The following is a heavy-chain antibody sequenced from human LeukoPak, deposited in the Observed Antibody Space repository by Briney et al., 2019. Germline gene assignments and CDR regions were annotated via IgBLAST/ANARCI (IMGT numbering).Heavy chain of an antibody. V-gene: IGHV4-4*02. CDR1: GGSVTSTNW. CDR3: AREGGFYRPLDY. D-gene: IGHD3-3*01. Sequence: PSETLSLTCAVSGGSVTSTNWWTWVRQPPGKGLEWIGEVHLDGRTNYNPSLTGRLTLSVDLYENHISLELTSVTAADTAVYYCAREGGFYRPLDYLGQGTLVTVSS. J-gene: IGHJ4*02. CDR2: VHLDGRT.